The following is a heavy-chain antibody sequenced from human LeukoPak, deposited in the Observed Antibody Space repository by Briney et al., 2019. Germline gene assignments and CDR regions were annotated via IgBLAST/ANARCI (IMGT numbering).Heavy chain of an antibody. CDR1: GFTFSSYG. CDR2: ISGSGGST. D-gene: IGHD6-6*01. Sequence: GGSLRLSCAASGFTFSSYGMHWVRQAPGKGLEWVSAISGSGGSTYYADSVKGRFTISRDNSKNTLYLQMNSLRAEDTAVYYCAREPNSSSFDYWGQGTLVTVSS. J-gene: IGHJ4*02. V-gene: IGHV3-23*01. CDR3: AREPNSSSFDY.